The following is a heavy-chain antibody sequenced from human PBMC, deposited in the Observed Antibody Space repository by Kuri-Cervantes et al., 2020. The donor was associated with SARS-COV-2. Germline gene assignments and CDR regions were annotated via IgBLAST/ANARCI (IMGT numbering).Heavy chain of an antibody. CDR3: ARLRYCSSTSCWHFDY. CDR1: GYSISSGYY. D-gene: IGHD2-2*01. Sequence: ESLKISCAVSGYSISSGYYWGWIRQPPGKRLEWIGSIYHSGSTYYNPSLKSRVTISVDTSKNQFSLKLSSVTAADTAVYYCARLRYCSSTSCWHFDYWGQGTLVTVSS. J-gene: IGHJ4*02. CDR2: IYHSGST. V-gene: IGHV4-38-2*01.